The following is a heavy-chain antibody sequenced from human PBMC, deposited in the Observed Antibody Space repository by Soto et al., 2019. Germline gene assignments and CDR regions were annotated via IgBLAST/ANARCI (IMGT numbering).Heavy chain of an antibody. D-gene: IGHD2-15*01. V-gene: IGHV1-69*05. CDR1: GGTFSSHG. CDR3: VVAAQPYYFDY. CDR2: IIPIFGTA. Sequence: SVKVSCKASGGTFSSHGISWVRQAPGQGLEWMGGIIPIFGTANYAQKLQGRVTMTTDTSTSTAYMELRSLRSDDTAVYYCVVAAQPYYFDYWGQGTLVTVSS. J-gene: IGHJ4*02.